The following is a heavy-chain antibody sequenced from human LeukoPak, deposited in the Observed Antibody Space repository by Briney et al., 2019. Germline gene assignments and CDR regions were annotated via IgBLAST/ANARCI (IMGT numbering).Heavy chain of an antibody. D-gene: IGHD3-22*01. CDR2: ISWNSGSI. Sequence: GGSLRLSCAASGFTFDDYVMHWVRQAPGKGLEWVSGISWNSGSIGYADSVKGRFTISRDNAKNSLYLQRNSLRAEDTALYYCAKDTSSGYHWGADAFDIWGQGTMVTVSS. V-gene: IGHV3-9*01. CDR1: GFTFDDYV. CDR3: AKDTSSGYHWGADAFDI. J-gene: IGHJ3*02.